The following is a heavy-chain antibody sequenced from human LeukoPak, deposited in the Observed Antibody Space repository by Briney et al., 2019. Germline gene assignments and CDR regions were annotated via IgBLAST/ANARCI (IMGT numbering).Heavy chain of an antibody. J-gene: IGHJ5*02. CDR3: ARDLITIFGVAANWFDP. D-gene: IGHD3-3*01. Sequence: GASVKVSCKASGYTFTSYGINWVRQATGQGLEWMGWMNPNSGNTGYAQKFQGRVTMTRNTSISTAYMELSSLRSDDTAVYYCARDLITIFGVAANWFDPWGQGTLVTVSS. V-gene: IGHV1-8*01. CDR1: GYTFTSYG. CDR2: MNPNSGNT.